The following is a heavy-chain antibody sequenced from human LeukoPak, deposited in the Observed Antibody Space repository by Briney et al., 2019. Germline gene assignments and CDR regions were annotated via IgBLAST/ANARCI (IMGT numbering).Heavy chain of an antibody. Sequence: SETLSLTCTVSGGSISSSTYYWGWIRQPPGRGLEWIGSIYYSGSTYYNPSLKSRVTISVDTPKNQFSLKLSSVTAADTAVYYCARGGYYYDSSGHYGGWGQGTLVTVSS. CDR3: ARGGYYYDSSGHYGG. CDR1: GGSISSSTYY. CDR2: IYYSGST. J-gene: IGHJ4*02. V-gene: IGHV4-39*01. D-gene: IGHD3-22*01.